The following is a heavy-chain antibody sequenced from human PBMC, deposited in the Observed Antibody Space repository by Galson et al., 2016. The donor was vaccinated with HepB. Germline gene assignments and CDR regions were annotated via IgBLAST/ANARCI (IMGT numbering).Heavy chain of an antibody. CDR1: GFIFNYYG. D-gene: IGHD1-1*01. CDR3: ARSPNWNFL. Sequence: SLRLSCAASGFIFNYYGMSWVRQAPGKRLEWVSGISDSQSRTYYADSVKGRFTISRDNSKNTFYLQMNSLRAEDTAVYYCARSPNWNFLWGQGTLVTVSS. CDR2: ISDSQSRT. J-gene: IGHJ4*02. V-gene: IGHV3-23*01.